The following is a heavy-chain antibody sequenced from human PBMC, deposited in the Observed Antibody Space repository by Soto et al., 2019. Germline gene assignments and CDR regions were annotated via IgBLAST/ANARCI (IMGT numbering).Heavy chain of an antibody. Sequence: SETLSLTCTASGGSFSSSSYYWGWIRQPPGKGLEWIGTIYYSGSTYYNPSLKSRVTISVDTSKNQFSLKLTSVTAADTAVYYCARVGYCSGGSCYASGTYFDYWGRGTLVTVSS. V-gene: IGHV4-39*01. CDR2: IYYSGST. CDR3: ARVGYCSGGSCYASGTYFDY. J-gene: IGHJ4*02. D-gene: IGHD2-15*01. CDR1: GGSFSSSSYY.